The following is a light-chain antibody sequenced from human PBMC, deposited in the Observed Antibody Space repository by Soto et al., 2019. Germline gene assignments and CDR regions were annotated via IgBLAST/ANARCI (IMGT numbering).Light chain of an antibody. CDR1: QSISSSF. J-gene: IGKJ5*01. V-gene: IGKV3-20*01. Sequence: EIMLTQSPGILSLSPGERASLSCGASQSISSSFLAWYQQKPGQAPRLLIYGASSRATGIPDRFSGSGSGTDFTLTISRLEPEDFAVYYCQQYGSSPITFGQGTRLEIK. CDR2: GAS. CDR3: QQYGSSPIT.